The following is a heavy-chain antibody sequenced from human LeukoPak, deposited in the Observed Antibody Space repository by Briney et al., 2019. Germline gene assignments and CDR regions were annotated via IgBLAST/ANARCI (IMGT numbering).Heavy chain of an antibody. CDR3: TRDLDYYDSSGSVAY. D-gene: IGHD3-22*01. CDR2: INSDASVT. Sequence: PGGSLRLSCAASGFTFSNYWMHWVRQTPGKGLVWVSRINSDASVTTYADSVKGRFTISRDNAKNTLYLQMNSLRAEDTAVYYCTRDLDYYDSSGSVAYWGQGTLVTVSS. J-gene: IGHJ4*02. CDR1: GFTFSNYW. V-gene: IGHV3-74*01.